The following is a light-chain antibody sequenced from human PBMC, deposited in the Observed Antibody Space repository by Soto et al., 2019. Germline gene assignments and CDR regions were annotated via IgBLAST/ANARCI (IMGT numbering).Light chain of an antibody. CDR2: GDN. J-gene: IGLJ2*01. V-gene: IGLV1-44*01. CDR1: GSSIGTNT. Sequence: QSVLTQPPSASGTPGQRVTISCSGSGSSIGTNTVNWYRQLPGTAPKLLIYGDNQRPSGVPDRFSASKSGTSASLAISGLQSEDEADYHCAAWDGSLNKVLFGGGTKLTV. CDR3: AAWDGSLNKVL.